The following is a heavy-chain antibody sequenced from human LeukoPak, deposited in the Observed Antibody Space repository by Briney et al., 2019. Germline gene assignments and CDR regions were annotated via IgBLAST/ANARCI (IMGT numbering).Heavy chain of an antibody. CDR3: ARDYRGSYLGYYYYMDV. CDR2: IYSSGST. D-gene: IGHD1-26*01. J-gene: IGHJ6*03. V-gene: IGHV4-61*02. Sequence: SETLSLTCTVSGGSISSGSYYWSWIRQPAGKGLEWIGRIYSSGSTNSNPSLKSRVTMSVDTSRNQFSLKLSSVTAADTAMYYCARDYRGSYLGYYYYMDVWGKGSTVTVSS. CDR1: GGSISSGSYY.